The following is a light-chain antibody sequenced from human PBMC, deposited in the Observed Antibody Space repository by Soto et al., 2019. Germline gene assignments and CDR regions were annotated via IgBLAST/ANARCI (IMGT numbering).Light chain of an antibody. V-gene: IGKV3-15*01. J-gene: IGKJ5*01. Sequence: EVVMTQSPGTLSVSPGEGATLSCRASQSVDHSLAWYQEKPGQAPRLLIYRASTRATGVPARISGGGSGTEFTLTISSLQSEDFAVYYCQQFHRWPITFGQGTRLEIK. CDR3: QQFHRWPIT. CDR2: RAS. CDR1: QSVDHS.